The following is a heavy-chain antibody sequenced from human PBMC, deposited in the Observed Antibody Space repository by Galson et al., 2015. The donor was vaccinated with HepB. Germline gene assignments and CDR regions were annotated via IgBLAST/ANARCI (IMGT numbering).Heavy chain of an antibody. CDR3: VMGYYSDY. Sequence: SLRLSCAASGFTFSGYAMSWVRQAPGKGLEWVSTISNSGDKTYNADSVKGRFTISRDNSKNTLHLQMNSLRAEDTAMYYCVMGYYSDYWGQGTLVTVSS. CDR2: ISNSGDKT. CDR1: GFTFSGYA. V-gene: IGHV3-23*01. J-gene: IGHJ4*02.